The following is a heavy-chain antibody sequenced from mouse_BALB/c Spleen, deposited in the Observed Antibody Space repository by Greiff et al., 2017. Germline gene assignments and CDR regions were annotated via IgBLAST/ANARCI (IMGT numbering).Heavy chain of an antibody. J-gene: IGHJ3*01. V-gene: IGHV5-12-2*01. Sequence: EVHLVESGGGLVQPGGSLKLSCAASGFTFSSYTMSWVRQTPEKRLEWVAYISNGGGSTYYPDTVKGRFTISRDNAKNTLYLQMSSLKSEDTAMSYCARDYYGSSPWFAYWGQGTLVTVSA. CDR3: ARDYYGSSPWFAY. CDR1: GFTFSSYT. D-gene: IGHD1-1*01. CDR2: ISNGGGST.